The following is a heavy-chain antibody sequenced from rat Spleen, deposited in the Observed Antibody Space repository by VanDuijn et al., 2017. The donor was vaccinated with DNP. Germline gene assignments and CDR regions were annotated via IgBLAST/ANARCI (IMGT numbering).Heavy chain of an antibody. CDR3: TKDGRAMDA. D-gene: IGHD1-4*01. V-gene: IGHV5-20*01. CDR2: IGSDGYAP. Sequence: EVQLVESGGGLVQPGRSLKLSCAASGFTFSDYYMAWVRQAPTKGLEWVAYIGSDGYAPYYGDSVKGRFTISRYNTKSTLYLQMNSLRSEDMATYFCTKDGRAMDAWGQGTSVTVSS. CDR1: GFTFSDYY. J-gene: IGHJ4*01.